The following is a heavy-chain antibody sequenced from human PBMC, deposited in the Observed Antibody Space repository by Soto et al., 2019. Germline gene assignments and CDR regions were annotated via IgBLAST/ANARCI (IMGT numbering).Heavy chain of an antibody. Sequence: SETLSLTCAVSAGSINNNWWSWVRQPPGKGLEWIGEIYQTGSINYNPSLRSRVTISVDKSKNHLSLKVDSVTAADTAFYYCVRGNDKLDLWNKRCIHLCGQATLLTVS. CDR1: AGSINNNW. V-gene: IGHV4-4*02. CDR2: IYQTGSI. D-gene: IGHD3-3*01. J-gene: IGHJ5*02. CDR3: VRGNDKLDLWNKRCIHL.